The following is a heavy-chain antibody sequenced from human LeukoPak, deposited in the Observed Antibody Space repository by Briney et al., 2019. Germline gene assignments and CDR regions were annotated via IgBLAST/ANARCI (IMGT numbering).Heavy chain of an antibody. V-gene: IGHV4-4*02. D-gene: IGHD1-26*01. CDR1: GDSIRSSNW. CDR3: ARDKFPLVGDTGDDGFDI. CDR2: IYHSGST. Sequence: SETLSLTCTVSGDSIRSSNWWSWVRQPPGKGLEWIGEIYHSGSTNYNPSLKSRVTISVDKSKNQFSLKLSSVTAADTAVYYCARDKFPLVGDTGDDGFDIWGPGTMVTVSS. J-gene: IGHJ3*02.